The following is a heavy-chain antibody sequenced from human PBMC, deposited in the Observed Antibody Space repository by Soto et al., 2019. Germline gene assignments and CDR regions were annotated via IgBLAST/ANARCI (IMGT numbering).Heavy chain of an antibody. J-gene: IGHJ4*02. D-gene: IGHD3-3*01. Sequence: QITLKESGPTLVKPTQTLTLTCTFSGFSLSTSGVGVGWIRQPPGKALEWLALIYWDDDKRYSPSLKSRLTITKDTSKNQVVLTMTNMDPVDTATYYCAHNNYDFWSGYYSSPFEYWGQGTLVTVSS. CDR1: GFSLSTSGVG. V-gene: IGHV2-5*02. CDR2: IYWDDDK. CDR3: AHNNYDFWSGYYSSPFEY.